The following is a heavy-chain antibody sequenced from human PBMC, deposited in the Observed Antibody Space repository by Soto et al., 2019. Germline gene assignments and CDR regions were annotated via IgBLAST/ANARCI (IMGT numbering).Heavy chain of an antibody. D-gene: IGHD4-17*01. CDR1: GGTFSTYG. CDR2: IIPKFGTT. Sequence: QVQLVQSGAEVKKPGSSVKVCCKASGGTFSTYGMNWVRLAPGQGLEWMGGIIPKFGTTNYAQKFQGRVTITADESTNTAYMELNYLRSEDTAVYFCARELDPYYGGKSLSLDYWGQGTLVTVSS. J-gene: IGHJ4*02. CDR3: ARELDPYYGGKSLSLDY. V-gene: IGHV1-69*13.